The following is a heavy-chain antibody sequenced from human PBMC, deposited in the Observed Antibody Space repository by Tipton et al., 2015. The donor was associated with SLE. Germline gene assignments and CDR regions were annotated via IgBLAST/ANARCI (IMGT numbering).Heavy chain of an antibody. D-gene: IGHD3-22*01. CDR3: ARVVVVISDAFDI. CDR2: IYYSGST. CDR1: GGSISSSSYY. Sequence: TLSLTCTVSGGSISSSSYYWGWIRQPPGKGLEWIGSIYYSGSTYYNPSLKSRVTIPVDTSKNQFSLKLSSVTAADTAVYYCARVVVVISDAFDIWGQGTMVTVSS. J-gene: IGHJ3*02. V-gene: IGHV4-39*07.